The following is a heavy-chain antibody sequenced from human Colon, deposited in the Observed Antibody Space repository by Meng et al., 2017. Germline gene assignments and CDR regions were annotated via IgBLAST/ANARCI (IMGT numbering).Heavy chain of an antibody. J-gene: IGHJ4*02. CDR1: GFTFSSYA. CDR3: VKVRGVPGGNDPFDY. V-gene: IGHV3-23*02. Sequence: GESLKISCAASGFTFSSYAINWVRQAPGKGLEWVSAISGSGVSTYYGDSVKGRFITSRDNSTNTVYLQMYSLRGEDTARYYCVKVRGVPGGNDPFDYWGQGTLVTVSS. CDR2: ISGSGVST. D-gene: IGHD4-23*01.